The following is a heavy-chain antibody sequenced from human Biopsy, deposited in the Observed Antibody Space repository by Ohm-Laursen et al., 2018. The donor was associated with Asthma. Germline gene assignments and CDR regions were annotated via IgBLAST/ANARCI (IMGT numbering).Heavy chain of an antibody. J-gene: IGHJ4*02. Sequence: GESLRISCKASGYTFSDSWIGWVRRMPGKGLEWMGIIFAANSETKYSPSFQGQVTISADMSINTAFLQWSSLKASDTAIYYCARFIDGTFFVDYWGQGTLVTVSS. V-gene: IGHV5-51*01. CDR3: ARFIDGTFFVDY. D-gene: IGHD1-7*01. CDR1: GYTFSDSW. CDR2: IFAANSET.